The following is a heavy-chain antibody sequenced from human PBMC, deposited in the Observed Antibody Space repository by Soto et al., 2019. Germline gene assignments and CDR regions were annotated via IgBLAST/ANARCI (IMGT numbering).Heavy chain of an antibody. D-gene: IGHD6-13*01. CDR1: GFTFSSYA. J-gene: IGHJ6*02. V-gene: IGHV3-23*01. CDR2: ISGSGGST. CDR3: AKALGPNSSWYNGNYYYYYYGMDV. Sequence: GGSLRLSCAASGFTFSSYAMSWVRQAPGKGLEWVSAISGSGGSTYYADSVKGRFTISRDNSKNTLYLQMNSLRAEDTAVYYCAKALGPNSSWYNGNYYYYYYGMDVWGQGTTVTVSS.